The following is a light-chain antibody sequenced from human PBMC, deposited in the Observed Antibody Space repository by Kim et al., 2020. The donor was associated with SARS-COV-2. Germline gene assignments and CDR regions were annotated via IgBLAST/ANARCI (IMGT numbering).Light chain of an antibody. CDR3: QQSHTTPLLT. CDR1: QSISTY. J-gene: IGKJ4*01. CDR2: AAS. V-gene: IGKV1-39*01. Sequence: DIQMTQSPSSRAASVGDRVTIACRASQSISTYLNWYQQKPGKAPKLLIYAASSLQSGVPSRFSGSGSGTDFTLTISSLQPEDFATYYCQQSHTTPLLTFGGGTKVDIK.